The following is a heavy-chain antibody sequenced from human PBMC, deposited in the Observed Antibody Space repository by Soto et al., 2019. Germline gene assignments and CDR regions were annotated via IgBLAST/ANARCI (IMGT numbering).Heavy chain of an antibody. J-gene: IGHJ4*02. CDR2: IYYSGST. CDR1: GGSISSGDYY. Sequence: PSETLSLTCTVSGGSISSGDYYWSWIRQPPGKGLEWIGYIYYSGSTYYNTSLKNQVTISVDTSKNQFSLKLSSVTAADTAVYYCARETRVHGGYSYGYRNDYWGQGTLVTVSS. D-gene: IGHD5-18*01. CDR3: ARETRVHGGYSYGYRNDY. V-gene: IGHV4-30-4*01.